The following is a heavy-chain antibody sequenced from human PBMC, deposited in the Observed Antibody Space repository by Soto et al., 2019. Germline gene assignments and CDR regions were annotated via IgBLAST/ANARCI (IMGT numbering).Heavy chain of an antibody. Sequence: SETLSLTCTLSGGSVRAPDWWNWVRQSPDKGLEWIAEVHISGHSNYNPSLRSRVSVSIDSSKNQFYLNLNSVTAADTAIYYCARVRQGCSANNCYFDPWGQGTQVTVYS. D-gene: IGHD1-1*01. CDR1: GGSVRAPDW. V-gene: IGHV4-4*02. CDR2: VHISGHS. J-gene: IGHJ5*01. CDR3: ARVRQGCSANNCYFDP.